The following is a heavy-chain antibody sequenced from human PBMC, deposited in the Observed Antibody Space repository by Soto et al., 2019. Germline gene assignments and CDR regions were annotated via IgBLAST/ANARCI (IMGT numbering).Heavy chain of an antibody. D-gene: IGHD5-18*01. Sequence: SVKVSCKASGGTFSSYAIGWVRQAPGQGLEWMGGIIPIFGTANYAQKFQGRVTITADESTSTAYMELSSLRSEDTAVYYCARDRRGYSYAAYYYYGMDVWGQGTTVTVSS. J-gene: IGHJ6*02. CDR3: ARDRRGYSYAAYYYYGMDV. CDR1: GGTFSSYA. V-gene: IGHV1-69*13. CDR2: IIPIFGTA.